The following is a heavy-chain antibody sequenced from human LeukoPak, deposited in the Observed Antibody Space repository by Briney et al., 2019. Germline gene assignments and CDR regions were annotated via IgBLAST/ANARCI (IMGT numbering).Heavy chain of an antibody. CDR3: ARDALYYDSSGYQRYFDL. J-gene: IGHJ2*01. Sequence: SETLSLTCAVSGGSISSYYWSWIRQPPGKGLEWIGYIYYSGSTNYNLSLKSRVTISVDTSKNQFSLKLSSVTAADTAVYYCARDALYYDSSGYQRYFDLWGRGTLVTVSS. CDR1: GGSISSYY. V-gene: IGHV4-59*01. CDR2: IYYSGST. D-gene: IGHD3-22*01.